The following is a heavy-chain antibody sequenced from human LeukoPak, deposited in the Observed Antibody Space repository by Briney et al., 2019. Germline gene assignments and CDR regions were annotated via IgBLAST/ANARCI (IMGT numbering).Heavy chain of an antibody. V-gene: IGHV3-53*04. D-gene: IGHD2/OR15-2a*01. CDR1: GFTVSSNY. CDR3: ARAQNIPPPAWFDR. J-gene: IGHJ5*02. CDR2: LYSGGNT. Sequence: PGGSLRLSCAASGFTVSSNYMTWVRQAPGKGLEWVSVLYSGGNTYYSDSVKGRFTISRLNSKNTLYLQMNNLRTEDTAIYYCARAQNIPPPAWFDRWGQGTLVTVSS.